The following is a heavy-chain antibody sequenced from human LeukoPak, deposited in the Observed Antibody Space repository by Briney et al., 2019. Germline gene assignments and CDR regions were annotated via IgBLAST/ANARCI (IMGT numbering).Heavy chain of an antibody. CDR3: ASYSRGNAFDI. CDR2: IYYSGST. CDR1: GGSISSGGYY. Sequence: SETLSLTCTVSGGSISSGGYYWSWIRQPPGKGLEWIEYIYYSGSTYYNPSLKSRVTISVDTSKNQFSLKLSSVTAADTAVYYCASYSRGNAFDIWGQGTMVTVSS. V-gene: IGHV4-30-4*01. J-gene: IGHJ3*02. D-gene: IGHD3-22*01.